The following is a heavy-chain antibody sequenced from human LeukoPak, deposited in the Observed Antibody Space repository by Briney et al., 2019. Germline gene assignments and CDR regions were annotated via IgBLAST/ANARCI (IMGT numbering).Heavy chain of an antibody. CDR1: GYSFTRYF. J-gene: IGHJ4*02. CDR2: IIPSDGST. V-gene: IGHV1-46*01. D-gene: IGHD3-22*01. CDR3: ARDPTYYYDSSGYPLDY. Sequence: ASVKVSCKASGYSFTRYFIHWVRQAPGQGLEWMGIIIPSDGSTSYAQKFQGRVTMTRDTSTSTAYMELSSLRSEDTAVYYCARDPTYYYDSSGYPLDYWGQGTLVTVSS.